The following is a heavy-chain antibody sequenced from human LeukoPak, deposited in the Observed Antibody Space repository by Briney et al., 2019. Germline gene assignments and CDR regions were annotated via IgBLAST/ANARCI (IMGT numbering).Heavy chain of an antibody. CDR3: ARATWGYQFDC. J-gene: IGHJ4*02. V-gene: IGHV3-7*04. CDR2: IKQDGSEK. D-gene: IGHD5-12*01. CDR1: GFTFSSYW. Sequence: GGSLRLSCAASGFTFSSYWMSWVRQAPGKGLEWVANIKQDGSEKYYVDSVKGRFTISRDNAKNSLYLQMNSLRVEDAAMYYCARATWGYQFDCWGQGTLVTVSS.